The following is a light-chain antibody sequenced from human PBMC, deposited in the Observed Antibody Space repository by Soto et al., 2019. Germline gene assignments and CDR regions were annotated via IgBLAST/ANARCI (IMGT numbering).Light chain of an antibody. CDR3: QQRSNLVS. V-gene: IGKV3-11*01. CDR1: QSVLTY. CDR2: DAS. Sequence: EIVLTQSPATLSLSPGETATLSCRASQSVLTYLGWYQQKPGQAPRLLISDASTRASGIPARFSGSGSGTDFTLTISRLEPEDFAVYYCQQRSNLVSFGPGTRLEIK. J-gene: IGKJ5*01.